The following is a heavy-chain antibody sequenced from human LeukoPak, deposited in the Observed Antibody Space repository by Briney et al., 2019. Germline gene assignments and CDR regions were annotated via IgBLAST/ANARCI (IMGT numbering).Heavy chain of an antibody. CDR3: AREPQKKYYYDSSGGFDY. J-gene: IGHJ4*02. V-gene: IGHV3-21*01. CDR1: GFTFSSYS. D-gene: IGHD3-22*01. CDR2: ISSSSSYI. Sequence: GGSLRLSCAASGFTFSSYSMNWVRQAPGEGLEWVSSISSSSSYIYYADSVKGRFTISRDNAKNSLYLQMNSLRAEDTAVYYCAREPQKKYYYDSSGGFDYWGQGTLVTVSS.